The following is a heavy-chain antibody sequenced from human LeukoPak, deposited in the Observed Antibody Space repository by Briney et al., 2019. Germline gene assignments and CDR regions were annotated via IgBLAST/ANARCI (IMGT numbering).Heavy chain of an antibody. D-gene: IGHD3-22*01. V-gene: IGHV1-2*02. Sequence: ASVTVSCKASGYTFTGYYMHWVRQAPGQGLEWMGWINPNSGGTNYAQKFQGRVTMTRDTSISTAYMELSRLRSDDTAVYYCARGDLTYYYDSSGYSLDYWGQGTLVTVSS. CDR2: INPNSGGT. CDR1: GYTFTGYY. CDR3: ARGDLTYYYDSSGYSLDY. J-gene: IGHJ4*02.